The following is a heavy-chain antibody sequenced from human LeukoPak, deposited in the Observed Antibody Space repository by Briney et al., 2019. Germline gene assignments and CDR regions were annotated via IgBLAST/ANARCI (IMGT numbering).Heavy chain of an antibody. V-gene: IGHV4-34*01. Sequence: SETLSLTCAVYGGSFSGYYWSWIRQPPGKGLEWIGEINHSGSTNYNPSLKSRVTISVDTSKNQFSLKLSSVTAADTAVYYCARGYSGAYIGGSYRRHLDYGGQGPLVTVSS. CDR3: ARGYSGAYIGGSYRRHLDY. CDR2: INHSGST. CDR1: GGSFSGYY. J-gene: IGHJ4*02. D-gene: IGHD3-16*02.